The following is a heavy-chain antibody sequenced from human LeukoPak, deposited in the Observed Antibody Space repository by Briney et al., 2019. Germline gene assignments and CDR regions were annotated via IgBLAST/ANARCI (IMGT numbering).Heavy chain of an antibody. V-gene: IGHV3-72*01. CDR2: AKNKADSYTI. Sequence: GGSLRLSCAASGFTFSSYAMSWARQAPGKGLEWVGRAKNKADSYTIEYAASVRGRFTISRDDSKNSLYLQMNSLKTEDTTVYYCVKDSSFWTFDYWGQGTLVTVSS. D-gene: IGHD6-6*01. CDR1: GFTFSSYA. CDR3: VKDSSFWTFDY. J-gene: IGHJ4*02.